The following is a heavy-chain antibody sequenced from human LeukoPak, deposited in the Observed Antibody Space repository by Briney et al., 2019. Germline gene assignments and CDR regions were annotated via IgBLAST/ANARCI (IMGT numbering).Heavy chain of an antibody. CDR1: GFTFSSYW. D-gene: IGHD2-8*01. CDR3: ARVGYCTNGVCLFRGYYYMDV. Sequence: PGGSLRLSCAASGFTFSSYWMSWVRQAPGKGLEWGSSISSSSSYIYYADSVKGRFTISRDNAKNSLYLQMNSLRAEDTAVYYCARVGYCTNGVCLFRGYYYMDVWGKGTTVTVSS. CDR2: ISSSSSYI. J-gene: IGHJ6*03. V-gene: IGHV3-21*01.